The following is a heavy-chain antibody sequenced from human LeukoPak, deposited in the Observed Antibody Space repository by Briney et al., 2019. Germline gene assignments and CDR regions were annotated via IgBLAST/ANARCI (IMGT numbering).Heavy chain of an antibody. CDR3: AREKVVAAQYYYYGMDV. Sequence: GGSLRLSCAAFEFTFSNYDMHWVRQAPGKGLEWISYISNDARVTEYADSVKGRLTISRDNAKNTLYLQMSGLRVDDTAVYYCAREKVVAAQYYYYGMDVWGQGTTVTVSS. V-gene: IGHV3-74*01. CDR2: ISNDARVT. CDR1: EFTFSNYD. J-gene: IGHJ6*02. D-gene: IGHD2-15*01.